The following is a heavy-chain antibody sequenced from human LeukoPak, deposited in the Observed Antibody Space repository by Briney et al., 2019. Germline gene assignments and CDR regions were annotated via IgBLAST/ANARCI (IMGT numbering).Heavy chain of an antibody. J-gene: IGHJ1*01. CDR3: ARASRGIAVAGPYFQH. CDR2: ISYDGSNK. D-gene: IGHD6-19*01. V-gene: IGHV3-30-3*01. CDR1: GFTFSSYA. Sequence: GRSLRLSCAASGFTFSSYAMHWVRQAPGEGLEWVAVISYDGSNKYYADSVKGRFTISRDNSKNTLYLQMNSLRAEDTAVYYCARASRGIAVAGPYFQHWGQGTLVTVSS.